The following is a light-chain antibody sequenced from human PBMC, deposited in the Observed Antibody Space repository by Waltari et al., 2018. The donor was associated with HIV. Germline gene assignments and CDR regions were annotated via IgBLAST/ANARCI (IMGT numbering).Light chain of an antibody. V-gene: IGLV2-14*01. J-gene: IGLJ2*01. CDR1: NSDVGGYTS. CDR3: SSFTGSSTLVV. Sequence: QSALTQPASVSGSPGQSITIPCTGRNSDVGGYTSVSWYQHHPGEAPKLLIFEVSNRPSGVSSRFSGSKSGNTATLTISGLQADDEAIYYCSSFTGSSTLVVFGGGTRLTVL. CDR2: EVS.